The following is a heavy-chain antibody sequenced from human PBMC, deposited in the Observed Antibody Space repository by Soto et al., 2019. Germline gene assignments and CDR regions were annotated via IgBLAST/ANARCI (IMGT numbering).Heavy chain of an antibody. CDR2: ISYDGSNK. CDR3: AKDYARVTTIFGVVITPFDDSYYYSGTDG. D-gene: IGHD3-3*01. V-gene: IGHV3-30*18. Sequence: PVGSLRLSCAASGFTFSSYGMHWVRQAPGKGLEWVAVISYDGSNKYYADSVKGRFTISRDNSKNTLYLQMNSLRAEDTAVYYCAKDYARVTTIFGVVITPFDDSYYYSGTDGWGQVNTVTV. CDR1: GFTFSSYG. J-gene: IGHJ6*02.